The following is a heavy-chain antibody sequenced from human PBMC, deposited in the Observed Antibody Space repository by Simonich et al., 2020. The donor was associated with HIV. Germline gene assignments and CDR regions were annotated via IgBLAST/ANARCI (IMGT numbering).Heavy chain of an antibody. Sequence: QLQLQESGPGLVKPSETLSLTCTVSGGSISSIIYYLGWIRQTPGKGREWIGEIHQRGSTNYNPSLKSRLTISVDTSKNQFSLKLNSVTAADTAVYYCARLYDSWVQGTLVTVSS. CDR3: ARLYDS. CDR2: IHQRGST. J-gene: IGHJ4*02. CDR1: GGSISSIIYY. V-gene: IGHV4-39*07.